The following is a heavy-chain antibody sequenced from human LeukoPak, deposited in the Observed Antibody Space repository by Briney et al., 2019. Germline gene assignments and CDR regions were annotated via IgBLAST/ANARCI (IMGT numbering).Heavy chain of an antibody. J-gene: IGHJ4*02. CDR2: IGISSGNT. V-gene: IGHV3-48*01. CDR3: AGDYKYAFDN. D-gene: IGHD5-24*01. Sequence: GGSLRLSCAASGFTFSAYSMNWVRQAPGKGLEWISYIGISSGNTKYADSVKGRFTISGDKAKNSLYLQMNSLRVEDTAVYYCAGDYKYAFDNWGQGTLVTVSS. CDR1: GFTFSAYS.